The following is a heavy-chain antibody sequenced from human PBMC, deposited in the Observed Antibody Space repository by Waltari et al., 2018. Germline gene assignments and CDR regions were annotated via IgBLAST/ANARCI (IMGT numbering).Heavy chain of an antibody. J-gene: IGHJ4*02. Sequence: QVQLQESGPGLVTPSETLSLTCTVSGTSLSNSYGTWIRQPPGKGLEWIGYISDSGSTSYNPSLKSRVTISGDTSKNHFSLKLSSVTAADTAVYYCARTSGAAAGKFDYWGQGTLVTVSS. CDR2: ISDSGST. CDR1: GTSLSNSY. CDR3: ARTSGAAAGKFDY. D-gene: IGHD6-13*01. V-gene: IGHV4-59*01.